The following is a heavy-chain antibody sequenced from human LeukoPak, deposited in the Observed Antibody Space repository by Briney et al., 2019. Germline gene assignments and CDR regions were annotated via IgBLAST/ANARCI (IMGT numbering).Heavy chain of an antibody. D-gene: IGHD2-15*01. CDR3: ASEVVAEYYFDY. V-gene: IGHV4-31*03. CDR2: IYYSGST. CDR1: GGSISSGGYY. J-gene: IGHJ4*02. Sequence: SETLSLTCTVSGGSISSGGYYWSWIRQHPGKGLEWIGYIYYSGSTYYNPSLKSRVTISVDTSKNQFSLKLSSVTAADTAVCYCASEVVAEYYFDYWGQGTLVTASS.